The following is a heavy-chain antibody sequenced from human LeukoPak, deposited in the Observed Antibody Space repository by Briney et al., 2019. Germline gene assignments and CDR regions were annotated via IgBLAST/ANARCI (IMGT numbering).Heavy chain of an antibody. Sequence: PGGSLRLSCAASGFTFSSSWMSWVRQAPGKGLEWVANIKQDGSEKYYVDSVKGRFTISRDNAKNSLYLQMNSLRAEDTAVYYCAREYSSSYGYWGQGTLVTVSS. J-gene: IGHJ4*02. D-gene: IGHD6-6*01. V-gene: IGHV3-7*01. CDR2: IKQDGSEK. CDR3: AREYSSSYGY. CDR1: GFTFSSSW.